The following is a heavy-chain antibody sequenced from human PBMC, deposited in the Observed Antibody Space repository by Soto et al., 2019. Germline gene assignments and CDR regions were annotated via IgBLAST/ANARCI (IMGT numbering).Heavy chain of an antibody. J-gene: IGHJ6*02. CDR1: GFTFSSYA. Sequence: QVQLVESGGGVVQPGRSLRLSCAASGFTFSSYAMHWVRQAPGQGLEWVALISYDGSNKYYADSVKGRFTISRDNSKNTLYLQMNSLRPEDTDVYHCAGDQRGTTLYYHGMDVWGQGTTVTVSS. D-gene: IGHD1-7*01. CDR3: AGDQRGTTLYYHGMDV. CDR2: ISYDGSNK. V-gene: IGHV3-30-3*01.